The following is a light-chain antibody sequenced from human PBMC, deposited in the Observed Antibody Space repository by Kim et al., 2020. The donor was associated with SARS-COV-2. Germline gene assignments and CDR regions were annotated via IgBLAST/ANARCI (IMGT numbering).Light chain of an antibody. CDR2: QDR. V-gene: IGLV3-1*01. CDR3: QAWDSSTGV. J-gene: IGLJ3*02. CDR1: KLGDKY. Sequence: VSPGQTASITCSGDKLGDKYACQYQQKPAQHPVLVIYQDRKRPAGIPERFSGSNSGNTATLTVSGTQAMDEDDYYCQAWDSSTGVFGGGTQLTVL.